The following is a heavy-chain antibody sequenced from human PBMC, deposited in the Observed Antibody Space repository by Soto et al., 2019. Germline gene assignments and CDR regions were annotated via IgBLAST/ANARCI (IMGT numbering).Heavy chain of an antibody. CDR1: GFSFSDCG. Sequence: QVQLVESGGGVVQPGRSLRLSCAASGFSFSDCGMHWVRQAPGKGLEWVAAISSDGSDKYYSECVKGRFNISRDNSRNTLFLQMNSLRVGDTAVYYCVKGSEVARQELDYWGQGTLVTGSS. CDR3: VKGSEVARQELDY. D-gene: IGHD2-15*01. V-gene: IGHV3-30*18. J-gene: IGHJ4*02. CDR2: ISSDGSDK.